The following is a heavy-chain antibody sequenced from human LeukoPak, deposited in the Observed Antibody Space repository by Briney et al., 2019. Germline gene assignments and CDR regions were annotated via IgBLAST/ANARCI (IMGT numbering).Heavy chain of an antibody. V-gene: IGHV4-34*01. CDR3: ARDLDVSAFDI. J-gene: IGHJ3*02. CDR2: ISYGGTT. D-gene: IGHD5/OR15-5a*01. Sequence: PSETLSLTCAVYGGSFSGYYWGWIRQPPGKGLDWIGSISYGGTTYYNPSLESRVTISVDTSRNQFSLKVSSVTAADTAVYYCARDLDVSAFDIWGQGTMVTVSS. CDR1: GGSFSGYY.